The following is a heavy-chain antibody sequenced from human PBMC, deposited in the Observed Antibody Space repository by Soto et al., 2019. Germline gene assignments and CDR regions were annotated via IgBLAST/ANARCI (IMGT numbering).Heavy chain of an antibody. CDR3: ARAVAVAADFDY. Sequence: ASVKVSCKASGYTFTGYAMHWVRQAPGHRLEWMGWINAGNGNTKYSQKFQGRVTITRDTSASTTYMELSSLRSEDTAVYYCARAVAVAADFDYWGPGTLVTVSS. CDR1: GYTFTGYA. J-gene: IGHJ4*02. V-gene: IGHV1-3*01. CDR2: INAGNGNT. D-gene: IGHD6-19*01.